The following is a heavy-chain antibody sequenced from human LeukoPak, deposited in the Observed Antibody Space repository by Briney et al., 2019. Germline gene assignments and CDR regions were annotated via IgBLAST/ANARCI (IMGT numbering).Heavy chain of an antibody. Sequence: ASVKVSCKASGGTFSSYAISWVRQAPGQGLEWMGGIIPIFGTVNYAQKFQGSVTITADESTSTAYMELSSLRSEDTAVYYCARARTSGSWHHYDHWGQGTLVTVSS. V-gene: IGHV1-69*13. CDR2: IIPIFGTV. CDR3: ARARTSGSWHHYDH. J-gene: IGHJ4*02. D-gene: IGHD1-7*01. CDR1: GGTFSSYA.